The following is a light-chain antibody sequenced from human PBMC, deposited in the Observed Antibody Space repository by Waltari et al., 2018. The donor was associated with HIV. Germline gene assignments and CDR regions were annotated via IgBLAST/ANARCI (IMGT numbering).Light chain of an antibody. CDR1: SSNIGSNY. CDR2: RNN. Sequence: SVLTQTPSASGTPGQRVTISCSGSSSNIGSNYVYWYQQLPGTTPKLLLYRNNQRPSGVPDRFSGSKSGTSASLAISGLRSEDEADYYCAAWGNSLSLLFGGGTKLTVL. V-gene: IGLV1-47*01. J-gene: IGLJ2*01. CDR3: AAWGNSLSLL.